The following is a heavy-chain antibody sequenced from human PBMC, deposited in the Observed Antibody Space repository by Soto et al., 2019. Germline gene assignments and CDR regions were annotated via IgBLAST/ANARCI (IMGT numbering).Heavy chain of an antibody. CDR2: MNPNSGNT. CDR3: ARGAPSLLYYYYYMDV. CDR1: GYTFTSYD. Sequence: ASVKVSCKASGYTFTSYDINWVRQATGQGLEWMGWMNPNSGNTGYAQKFQGRVTMTRNTSISTAYMELSSLRSEDTAVYYCARGAPSLLYYYYYMDVWGKGTTVTVSS. D-gene: IGHD1-26*01. V-gene: IGHV1-8*01. J-gene: IGHJ6*03.